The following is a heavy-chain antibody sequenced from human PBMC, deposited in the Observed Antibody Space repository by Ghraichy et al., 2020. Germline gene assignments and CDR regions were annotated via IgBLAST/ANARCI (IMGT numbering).Heavy chain of an antibody. CDR1: GYTFTGYY. V-gene: IGHV1-2*06. CDR2: INPNSGGT. J-gene: IGHJ6*03. Sequence: ASVKVSCKASGYTFTGYYMHWVRQAPGQGLEWMGRINPNSGGTNYAQKFQGRVTMTRDTSISTAYMELSRLRSDDTAVYYCARGTRDFWSGYYYYYYYMDVWGKGTTVTVSS. D-gene: IGHD3-3*01. CDR3: ARGTRDFWSGYYYYYYYMDV.